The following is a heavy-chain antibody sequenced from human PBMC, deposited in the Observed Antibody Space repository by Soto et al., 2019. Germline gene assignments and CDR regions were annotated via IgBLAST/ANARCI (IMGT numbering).Heavy chain of an antibody. CDR1: GFTFSNYG. Sequence: EVQLVESGGGLVQPGGSLRLSCEASGFTFSNYGINWVRQAPGKGLEWVSHISSSSSTIYYAESVKGRFSISRDNAKNSLYLQMSSLRGEDTAVYYCATSLIATVGTTAWGQGTQVTVSS. V-gene: IGHV3-48*01. D-gene: IGHD1-1*01. CDR2: ISSSSSTI. CDR3: ATSLIATVGTTA. J-gene: IGHJ4*02.